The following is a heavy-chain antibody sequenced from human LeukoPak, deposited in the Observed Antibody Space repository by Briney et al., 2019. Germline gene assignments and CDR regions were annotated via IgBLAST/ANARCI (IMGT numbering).Heavy chain of an antibody. J-gene: IGHJ4*02. CDR1: GYTFTGYY. D-gene: IGHD6-13*01. V-gene: IGHV1-2*02. Sequence: ASVKVSCKASGYTFTGYYMHWVRQAPGQGLEWMGWINPNSGGTNYAQKFQGRVTMTRDTSISTAYMELSRLRSDDTAVYYCARDIQFMATAGSDYWGQGTLVTDSS. CDR2: INPNSGGT. CDR3: ARDIQFMATAGSDY.